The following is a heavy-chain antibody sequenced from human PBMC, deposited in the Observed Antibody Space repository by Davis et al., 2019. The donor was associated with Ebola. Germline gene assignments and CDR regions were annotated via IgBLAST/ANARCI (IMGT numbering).Heavy chain of an antibody. J-gene: IGHJ6*02. D-gene: IGHD5-18*01. CDR3: ARETRGYSYGAMFYYYYGMDV. Sequence: GESLKISCKGSGYSFTSYWIGWVRQMPGKGLEWMGITYPGDSDTRYSPSFQGQVTISADKSISTAYLQWSSLKASDTAMYYCARETRGYSYGAMFYYYYGMDVWGQGTTVTVSS. V-gene: IGHV5-51*01. CDR1: GYSFTSYW. CDR2: TYPGDSDT.